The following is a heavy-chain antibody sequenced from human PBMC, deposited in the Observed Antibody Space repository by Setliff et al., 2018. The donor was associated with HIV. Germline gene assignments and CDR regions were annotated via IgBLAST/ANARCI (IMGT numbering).Heavy chain of an antibody. CDR1: GYSLPSYG. Sequence: ASVKVSCKASGYSLPSYGFSWVRQAPGQGLEWVGWISTHNGGTSYAQKVQGRVTMTTDTLTMTTYMELTSLRSDDTAVYYCARYLGGNEFDVWGQGTKVTVSS. J-gene: IGHJ3*01. CDR2: ISTHNGGT. CDR3: ARYLGGNEFDV. D-gene: IGHD3-10*01. V-gene: IGHV1-18*01.